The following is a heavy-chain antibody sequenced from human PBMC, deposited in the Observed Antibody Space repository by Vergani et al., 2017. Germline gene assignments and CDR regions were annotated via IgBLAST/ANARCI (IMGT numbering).Heavy chain of an antibody. Sequence: QLQLQESGPGLVKPSETLSLTCTVSGGSISSSSYYWGWIRQPPGKGLEWIGRIYYCGSTYYNPSLKSRVTISVDTSKNQFSLKLSSVTAADTAVYYCAREHASYYYDSSGINFDYGGQGTLVTVSS. D-gene: IGHD3-22*01. CDR3: AREHASYYYDSSGINFDY. CDR2: IYYCGST. V-gene: IGHV4-39*07. CDR1: GGSISSSSYY. J-gene: IGHJ4*02.